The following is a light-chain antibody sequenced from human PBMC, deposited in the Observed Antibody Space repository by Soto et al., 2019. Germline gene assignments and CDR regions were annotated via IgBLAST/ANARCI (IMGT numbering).Light chain of an antibody. J-gene: IGLJ1*01. CDR3: SAYTTSSSYV. CDR1: SSDVGRYNY. CDR2: DVN. Sequence: QSALTQPASVSGSPGQSIAVSCTGTSSDVGRYNYVSWYQQHPGKAPKLMIYDVNSRPSGVSSRFSGSKSGNTASLTISGLQAEDEAVYYCSAYTTSSSYVFGTGTKLTVL. V-gene: IGLV2-14*01.